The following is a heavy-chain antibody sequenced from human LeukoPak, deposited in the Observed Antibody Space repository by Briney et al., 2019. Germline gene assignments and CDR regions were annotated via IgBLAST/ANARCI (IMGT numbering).Heavy chain of an antibody. Sequence: PRGSLRLSCAVLGLMVSGYWLHWVRPGPEEGMELVSRIDNDGNGIIYAASVKGPFNTSRDNAKYPLDLQLCSPRVEATVAYYCATGGGWEPRSGVVTHIDGWGKGTTVTVS. D-gene: IGHD3-3*01. CDR2: IDNDGNGI. CDR3: ATGGGWEPRSGVVTHIDG. CDR1: GLMVSGYW. J-gene: IGHJ6*03. V-gene: IGHV3-74*01.